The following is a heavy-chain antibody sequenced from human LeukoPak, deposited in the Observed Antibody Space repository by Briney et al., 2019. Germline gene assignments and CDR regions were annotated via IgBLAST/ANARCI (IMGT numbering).Heavy chain of an antibody. J-gene: IGHJ1*01. CDR1: GYTFTDYY. D-gene: IGHD1-26*01. Sequence: GAAVQVSLKSSGYTFTDYYLHWVGPPPAQGLEWVGLSNLNRGGKKYAQKFQGRVTMTRDTSISTAYMELSRLRSDDTAVYYCARDWRYSGSYYDENEYFQYWGQGTLVTVSS. CDR2: SNLNRGGK. V-gene: IGHV1-2*02. CDR3: ARDWRYSGSYYDENEYFQY.